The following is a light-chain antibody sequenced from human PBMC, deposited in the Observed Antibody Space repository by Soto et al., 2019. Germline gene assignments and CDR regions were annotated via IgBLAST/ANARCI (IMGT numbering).Light chain of an antibody. CDR2: EVT. CDR3: TSYTSSSTQV. Sequence: QSVLTQPASVSGSPGQSITISCTGTSSDVGGYDYVFWYQQHPGTAPRLIIFEVTNRPSGVSNRFSGSKSGNTAPLTISGLQAEDEADYYCTSYTSSSTQVFGTGTRSPS. V-gene: IGLV2-14*01. J-gene: IGLJ1*01. CDR1: SSDVGGYDY.